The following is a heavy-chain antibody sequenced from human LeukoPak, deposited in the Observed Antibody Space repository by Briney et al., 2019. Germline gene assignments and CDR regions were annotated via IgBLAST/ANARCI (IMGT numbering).Heavy chain of an antibody. Sequence: ASVKVSCKASGYTFTGYYIHWVRQAPGQGLEWLGWINPNSGGTSNAQKFQGRVTMTRDTSISTAYLELSRLRSDDTAVYYCARDQSIVGAHVLSPSYWGQGTLVTVSS. D-gene: IGHD1-26*01. J-gene: IGHJ4*02. CDR2: INPNSGGT. V-gene: IGHV1-2*02. CDR1: GYTFTGYY. CDR3: ARDQSIVGAHVLSPSY.